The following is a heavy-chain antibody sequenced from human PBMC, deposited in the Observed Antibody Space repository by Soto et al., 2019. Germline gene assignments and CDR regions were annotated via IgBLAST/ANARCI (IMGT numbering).Heavy chain of an antibody. CDR2: INPNSGGT. J-gene: IGHJ6*03. Sequence: ASVKVSCKASGYTFSGYYMHWVRQAPGQGLEWMGWINPNSGGTNYAQKFQGRVTMTRNTSISTAYMELSSLRSEDPAVYYCARGLSIEAPPSNYYYRAVWGKGTTVTVSS. CDR1: GYTFSGYY. CDR3: ARGLSIEAPPSNYYYRAV. V-gene: IGHV1-2*02. D-gene: IGHD6-6*01.